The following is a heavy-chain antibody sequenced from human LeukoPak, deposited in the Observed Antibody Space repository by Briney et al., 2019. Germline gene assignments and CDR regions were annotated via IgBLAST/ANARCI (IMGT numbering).Heavy chain of an antibody. CDR3: ARPSVSGHAY. CDR2: IKSDGSST. Sequence: GGSLRLSCAAAGFTFSTYWMDWVRKGPGKGLVWVSRIKSDGSSTIYADSVKGRFTISSDNARNTLYLQMTSLRAEDTAVYYCARPSVSGHAYWGQGTLVTVSS. CDR1: GFTFSTYW. J-gene: IGHJ4*02. V-gene: IGHV3-74*01. D-gene: IGHD1-26*01.